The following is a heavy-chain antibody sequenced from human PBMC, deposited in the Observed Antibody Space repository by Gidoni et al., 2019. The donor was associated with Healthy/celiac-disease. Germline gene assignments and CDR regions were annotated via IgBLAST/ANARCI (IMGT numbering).Heavy chain of an antibody. CDR3: ARERSEMATLAIGTINYFDY. CDR1: GGSISSYY. J-gene: IGHJ4*02. D-gene: IGHD5-12*01. Sequence: QVQLQESGPGLVKPSETLSLTCTVAGGSISSYYWSWIRQPPGKGLQWIGYIYYSGSTNYNPSLKSRVTISVDTSKNQFSLKLSSVTAADTAVYYCARERSEMATLAIGTINYFDYWGQGTLVTVSS. V-gene: IGHV4-59*01. CDR2: IYYSGST.